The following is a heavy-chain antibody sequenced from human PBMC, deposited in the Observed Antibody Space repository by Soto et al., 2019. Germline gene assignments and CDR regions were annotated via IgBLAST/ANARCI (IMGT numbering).Heavy chain of an antibody. V-gene: IGHV4-61*08. D-gene: IGHD3-16*01. J-gene: IGHJ5*02. CDR3: ARIPVDTYMIYWSDP. CDR2: VYLSGST. CDR1: GDSVSSGDYY. Sequence: SETLSLTCSVSGDSVSSGDYYWSWIRQPPGKGLEWIGHVYLSGSTNYIPSLKSRLTMSVDTAKNQFSLKLNSVTAADTAVYYCARIPVDTYMIYWSDPWGQGTQVTVSS.